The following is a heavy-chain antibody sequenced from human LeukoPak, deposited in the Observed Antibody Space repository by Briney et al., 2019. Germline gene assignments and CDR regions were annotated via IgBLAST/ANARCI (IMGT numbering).Heavy chain of an antibody. CDR1: GGSFSGYY. J-gene: IGHJ4*02. V-gene: IGHV4-34*01. CDR3: ARVLTTVTLFDY. CDR2: INHSGST. D-gene: IGHD4-17*01. Sequence: SETLSLTCAVYGGSFSGYYWSWIRQPPGKGLEWIGEINHSGSTNHNPSLKSRVTISVDTSKNQFSLKLSSVTAADTAVYYCARVLTTVTLFDYWGQGTLVTVSS.